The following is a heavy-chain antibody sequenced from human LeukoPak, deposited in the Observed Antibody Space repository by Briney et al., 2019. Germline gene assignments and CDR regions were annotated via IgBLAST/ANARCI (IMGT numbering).Heavy chain of an antibody. Sequence: GGSLRLSCAASGFTFINFAMSWVRQAPGKGLEWVSAISTNGGRTYYADSVKGRFTISRDNSKNTLFLQMNNLRVEDTAVYYCAKIVWRSVVVPYYFEDWGQGTLVTASS. D-gene: IGHD3-22*01. CDR2: ISTNGGRT. J-gene: IGHJ4*02. V-gene: IGHV3-23*01. CDR3: AKIVWRSVVVPYYFED. CDR1: GFTFINFA.